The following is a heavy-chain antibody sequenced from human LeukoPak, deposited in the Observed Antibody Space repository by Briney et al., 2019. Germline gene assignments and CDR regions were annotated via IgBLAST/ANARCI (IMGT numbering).Heavy chain of an antibody. CDR1: GYSISSGYY. Sequence: SETLSLTRAVSGYSISSGYYWGWIRQHPGKGLEWIGSIYYSGSIYYNPSLQSRVTISQDMSKNQFSLKLSSVTAADTAVYYCARGTGYPNWFDPWGQGTLVTVSS. D-gene: IGHD3-9*01. J-gene: IGHJ5*02. CDR3: ARGTGYPNWFDP. V-gene: IGHV4-38-2*01. CDR2: IYYSGSI.